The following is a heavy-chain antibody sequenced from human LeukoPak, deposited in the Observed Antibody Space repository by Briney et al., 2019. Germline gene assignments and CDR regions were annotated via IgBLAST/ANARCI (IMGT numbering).Heavy chain of an antibody. CDR3: AKGGSSGYYFPFDY. V-gene: IGHV3-23*01. Sequence: GGSLRLSCAASGFTFSSYAMSWVRQAPGKGLEWVSAISGSGGSAYYADSVKGRFTISRDNSKNTLYLQMNSLRAEDTAVYYCAKGGSSGYYFPFDYWGQGTLVTVSS. J-gene: IGHJ4*02. CDR2: ISGSGGSA. D-gene: IGHD3-22*01. CDR1: GFTFSSYA.